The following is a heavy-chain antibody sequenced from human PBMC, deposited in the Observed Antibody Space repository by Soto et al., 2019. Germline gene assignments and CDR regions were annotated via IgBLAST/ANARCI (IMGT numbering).Heavy chain of an antibody. D-gene: IGHD6-19*01. CDR1: GGSISNRSSY. CDR3: ARHKRSTSAWPNCFDP. CDR2: IYYSRTT. J-gene: IGHJ5*02. V-gene: IGHV4-39*01. Sequence: SETLSLTCTVSGGSISNRSSYWGRIRQPPGKGLEWIGSIYYSRTTFSNPSLKSRVTISVDTSNNQFSLKLSSVTAADTAVFYCARHKRSTSAWPNCFDPWGQGTLVTVSS.